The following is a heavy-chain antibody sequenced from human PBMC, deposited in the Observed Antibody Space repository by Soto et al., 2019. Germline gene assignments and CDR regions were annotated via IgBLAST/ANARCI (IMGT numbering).Heavy chain of an antibody. V-gene: IGHV1-69*02. CDR2: IIPILGIA. D-gene: IGHD6-13*01. CDR3: GTTGIAAAFYYYGMDV. CDR1: GGTFSSYT. J-gene: IGHJ6*02. Sequence: QVQLVQSGAEVKKPGSSVKVSCKASGGTFSSYTISWVRQAPGQGLEWMGRIIPILGIANYAQKFQGRVKSTADKSTRTAYMELSSLRSEDTAVYYCGTTGIAAAFYYYGMDVWGQGTTVTVSS.